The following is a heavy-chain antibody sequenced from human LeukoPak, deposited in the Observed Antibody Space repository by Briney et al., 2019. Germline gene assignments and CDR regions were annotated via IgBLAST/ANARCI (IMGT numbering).Heavy chain of an antibody. CDR3: ARNFYGDYADDAFDI. V-gene: IGHV3-21*01. CDR2: ISSSGSLM. J-gene: IGHJ3*02. CDR1: GSTFTTYR. Sequence: PGGCLRLSCAAFGSTFTTYRMNWGRQAPGKGLGWVSSISSSGSLMYYADSVKGRLTRSRDTAKNSLFLRMDSLRAEDTAVYYCARNFYGDYADDAFDIWGQGTMVTVSS. D-gene: IGHD4-17*01.